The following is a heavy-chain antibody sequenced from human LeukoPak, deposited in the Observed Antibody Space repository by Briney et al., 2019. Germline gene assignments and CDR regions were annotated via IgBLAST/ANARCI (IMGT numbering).Heavy chain of an antibody. D-gene: IGHD3-16*01. CDR2: ISGSGGST. CDR1: GFTFSSYA. V-gene: IGHV3-23*01. J-gene: IGHJ6*03. Sequence: GGSLRLSCAASGFTFSSYAMSWVRQAPGKGLEWVSLISGSGGSTYYADSVKGRFTISRDNAKNSLYLQMNSLRAEDTAVYYCARRLRDYMDVWGKGTTVTVSS. CDR3: ARRLRDYMDV.